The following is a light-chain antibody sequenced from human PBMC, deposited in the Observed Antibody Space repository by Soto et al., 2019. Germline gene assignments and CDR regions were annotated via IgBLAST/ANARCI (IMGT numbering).Light chain of an antibody. J-gene: IGKJ3*01. CDR2: GAS. V-gene: IGKV3-20*01. CDR1: QSVGSTY. Sequence: EIVLTQSPGTLSLSPGERATLSCRAGQSVGSTYLVWYQQKPGQTPRLLIYGASTRATGIPDRFIGSGSGTDFTLTISRLEPEDFAVYYCQQYNTPPYTFGPGTKVDVK. CDR3: QQYNTPPYT.